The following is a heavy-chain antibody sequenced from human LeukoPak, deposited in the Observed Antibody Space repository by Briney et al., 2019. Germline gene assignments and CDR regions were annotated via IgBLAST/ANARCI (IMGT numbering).Heavy chain of an antibody. CDR2: ISAYNGDT. CDR1: GYTFTSYG. J-gene: IGHJ4*02. Sequence: ASVKVSCKASGYTFTSYGISWVRQAPGQGLEWMGWISAYNGDTNYAQKLQGRVTMTTDTSTSTAYMELRSLRSDDTAVYYCARDRPDSYGPCPFDYWGQGTLVTVSS. V-gene: IGHV1-18*01. D-gene: IGHD5-18*01. CDR3: ARDRPDSYGPCPFDY.